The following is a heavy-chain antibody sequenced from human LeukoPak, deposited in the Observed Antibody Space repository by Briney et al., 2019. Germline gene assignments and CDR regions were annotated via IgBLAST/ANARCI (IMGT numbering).Heavy chain of an antibody. CDR3: ARDPPTVGAFDI. J-gene: IGHJ3*02. V-gene: IGHV1-69*05. D-gene: IGHD4-17*01. Sequence: ASVKVSCKASGGTFSSYAISWVRQAPGQRLEWMGRIIPIFGTANYAQKFQGRVTITTDESTSTAYMELSSLRSEDTAVYYCARDPPTVGAFDIWGQGTMLTVSS. CDR1: GGTFSSYA. CDR2: IIPIFGTA.